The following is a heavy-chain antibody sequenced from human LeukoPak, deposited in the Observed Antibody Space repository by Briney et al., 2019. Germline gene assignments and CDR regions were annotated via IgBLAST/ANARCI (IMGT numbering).Heavy chain of an antibody. D-gene: IGHD1-26*01. CDR2: ISCIGGTT. CDR3: AKVARATIGGATLRVYYFDY. J-gene: IGHJ4*02. CDR1: GFTFNICA. V-gene: IGHV3-23*01. Sequence: PGGSLRLSCAVSGFTFNICAMSWVRQAPGKGLEWVSGISCIGGTTYYADSVKGRFTISRDNSENTLYLQMNSLRAEDTAVYYCAKVARATIGGATLRVYYFDYWGQGTLVTVSS.